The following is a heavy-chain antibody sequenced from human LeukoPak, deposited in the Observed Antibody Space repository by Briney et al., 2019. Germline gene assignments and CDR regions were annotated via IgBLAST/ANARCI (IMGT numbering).Heavy chain of an antibody. D-gene: IGHD6-25*01. CDR2: IYYSGST. J-gene: IGHJ6*03. V-gene: IGHV4-39*07. CDR3: ATSDPTRCYYYYMDV. Sequence: PSQTLSLTCTVSGGSISSGSYYWSWIRQPAGKGLEWIGSIYYSGSTYYNPSLKSRVTISVDTSKNQFSLKLSSVTAADTAVYYCATSDPTRCYYYYMDVWGKGTTVTVSS. CDR1: GGSISSGSYY.